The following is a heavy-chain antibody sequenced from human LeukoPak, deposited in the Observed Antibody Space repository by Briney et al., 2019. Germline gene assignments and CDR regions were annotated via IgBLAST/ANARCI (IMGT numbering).Heavy chain of an antibody. D-gene: IGHD5-18*01. CDR3: AMKRAYTFWFGD. Sequence: SETLSLTCDVSGSSISSGSYWGWIRQPPGKGLEWIGSIYHSGSTYYKSSLKSRVTISVDTSNNKFSLNLRSVTAADTAVYYCAMKRAYTFWFGDWGQGTLVTVSS. V-gene: IGHV4-38-2*01. J-gene: IGHJ4*02. CDR1: GSSISSGSY. CDR2: IYHSGST.